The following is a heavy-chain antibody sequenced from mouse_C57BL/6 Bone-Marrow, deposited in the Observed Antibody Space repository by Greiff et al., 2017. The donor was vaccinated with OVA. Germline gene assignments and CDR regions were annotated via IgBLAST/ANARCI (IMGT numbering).Heavy chain of an antibody. J-gene: IGHJ3*01. CDR3: ASPYYGSSSAWFAY. Sequence: DVHLVESGGDLVKPGGSLKLSCAASGFTFSSYGMSWVRQTPDKRLEWVATISSGGSYTYYPDSVKGRFTISRDNAKNTLYLQMSSLKSEDTAMYYCASPYYGSSSAWFAYWGQGTLVTVSA. CDR1: GFTFSSYG. V-gene: IGHV5-6*01. CDR2: ISSGGSYT. D-gene: IGHD1-1*01.